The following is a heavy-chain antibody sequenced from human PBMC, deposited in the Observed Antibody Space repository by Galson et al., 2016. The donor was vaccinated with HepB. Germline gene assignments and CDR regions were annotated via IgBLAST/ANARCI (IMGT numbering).Heavy chain of an antibody. CDR2: ICGRCGDM. V-gene: IGHV3-23*01. J-gene: IGHJ4*02. CDR1: GFPFDKYG. Sequence: LRLSCAASGFPFDKYGMTWFRQAPGKGLEWVSTICGRCGDMDYADSVKGRFTISRDDSKNTLYLHMNSLRVEDTAIYYCAIDPSQWHDLLFGNWAQGTLVTVSA. CDR3: AIDPSQWHDLLFGN. D-gene: IGHD6-19*01.